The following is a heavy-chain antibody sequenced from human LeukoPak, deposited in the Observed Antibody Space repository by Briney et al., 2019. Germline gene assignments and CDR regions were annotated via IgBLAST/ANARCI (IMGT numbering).Heavy chain of an antibody. Sequence: GGSLRLSCAASGFTFSSYAMSWVRQAPGKGLEWVSAISGSGGSTYYADSVKGRFTISRDNAKNTLYLQMNSLRAEDTAVYYCARGYSGSYRVDYWGQGTLATVSS. D-gene: IGHD1-26*01. CDR1: GFTFSSYA. V-gene: IGHV3-23*01. CDR2: ISGSGGST. J-gene: IGHJ4*02. CDR3: ARGYSGSYRVDY.